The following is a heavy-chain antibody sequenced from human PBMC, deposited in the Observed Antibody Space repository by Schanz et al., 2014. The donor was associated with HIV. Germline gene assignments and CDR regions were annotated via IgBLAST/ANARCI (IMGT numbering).Heavy chain of an antibody. CDR2: ISPDGDTQ. CDR3: AKDSTYDILAGYYKGGNWFDP. V-gene: IGHV3-30*18. J-gene: IGHJ5*02. D-gene: IGHD3-9*01. Sequence: VQLLESGGGLKQPGGSLRLSCVVSGFTLKTYAMTWVRQAPGKGLEWVARISPDGDTQHYADSLKGRFTISRDNFKNALYLQMNSLRAEDTAVYYCAKDSTYDILAGYYKGGNWFDPWGQGTLVTVSS. CDR1: GFTLKTYA.